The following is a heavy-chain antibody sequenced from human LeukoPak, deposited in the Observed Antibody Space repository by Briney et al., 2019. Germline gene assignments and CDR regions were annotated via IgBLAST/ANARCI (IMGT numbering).Heavy chain of an antibody. CDR1: GGSISNYY. D-gene: IGHD1-26*01. CDR2: IYYSGTT. Sequence: SETLSLTCTVSGGSISNYYWSWIRQPPGKGLEWIGYIYYSGTTSYNPSLKSRVTIPEDTSKNQSSLKLSSVTAEDTAVYYCARSYSVSYYAYWGQGTLVTVSS. CDR3: ARSYSVSYYAY. V-gene: IGHV4-59*08. J-gene: IGHJ4*02.